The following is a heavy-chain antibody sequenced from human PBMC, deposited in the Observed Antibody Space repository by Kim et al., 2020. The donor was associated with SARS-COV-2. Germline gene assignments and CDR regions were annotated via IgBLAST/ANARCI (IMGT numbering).Heavy chain of an antibody. V-gene: IGHV1-46*01. D-gene: IGHD5-12*01. CDR2: INPSDGSI. CDR1: EYIFTNYH. J-gene: IGHJ4*02. Sequence: ASVKVSCKASEYIFTNYHFHWVRQAPGQGLEWMGIINPSDGSISYAQIFQGRVTLSRDTSTTTVYMELSSLRSEDTAVYYCARELRGGFNFDYWGQGTLV. CDR3: ARELRGGFNFDY.